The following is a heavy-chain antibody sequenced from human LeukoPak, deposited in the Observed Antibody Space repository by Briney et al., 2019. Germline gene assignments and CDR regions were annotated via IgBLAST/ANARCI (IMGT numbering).Heavy chain of an antibody. CDR3: ARDHYDSRGDYVVEY. J-gene: IGHJ4*02. D-gene: IGHD3-22*01. CDR1: GDSINSVGYY. CDR2: IHSGGNA. Sequence: SETLTLTCSISGDSINSVGYYWNWIRQPPGKGLEWLGYIHSGGNAYFNPSVEGRSSISLDKSQNQFFLRLTSVTAADTAVYFCARDHYDSRGDYVVEYWGQGTLVTVSS. V-gene: IGHV4-31*03.